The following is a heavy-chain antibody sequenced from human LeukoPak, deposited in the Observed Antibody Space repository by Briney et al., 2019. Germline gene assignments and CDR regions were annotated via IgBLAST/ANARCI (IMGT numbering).Heavy chain of an antibody. Sequence: ASVNVSCKASGYTFTSHDINWVRQATGQGLEWMGWVNPNKDNTVSAQKFQGRVTMTWNTSISTVYMELSSLRSDDTAVYYCARSKNSWYGMGFDHWGQGTLVTVSS. CDR2: VNPNKDNT. CDR1: GYTFTSHD. J-gene: IGHJ4*02. CDR3: ARSKNSWYGMGFDH. V-gene: IGHV1-8*02. D-gene: IGHD6-13*01.